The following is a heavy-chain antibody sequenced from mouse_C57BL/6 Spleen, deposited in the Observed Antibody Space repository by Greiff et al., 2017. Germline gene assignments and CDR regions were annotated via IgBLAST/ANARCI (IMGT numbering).Heavy chain of an antibody. CDR3: ARGGGSPWFAY. V-gene: IGHV3-6*01. CDR1: GYSITSGYY. J-gene: IGHJ3*01. CDR2: ISYDGSN. Sequence: EVKVEESGPGLVKPSQSLSLTCSVTGYSITSGYYWNWIRQFPGNKLEWMGYISYDGSNNYNPSLKNRISITRDTSKNQFFLKLNSVTTEDTATYYCARGGGSPWFAYWGQGTLVTVSA.